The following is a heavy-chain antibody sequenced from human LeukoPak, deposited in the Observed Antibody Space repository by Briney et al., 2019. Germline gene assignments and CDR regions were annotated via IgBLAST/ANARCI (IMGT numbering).Heavy chain of an antibody. CDR2: ISSSSRSI. CDR1: GFIFTGYN. J-gene: IGHJ6*03. V-gene: IGHV3-21*04. D-gene: IGHD3-16*01. CDR3: AKDGVYYYYMDV. Sequence: PGGSLRLSCAASGFIFTGYNMNWVRQPPGKGLEWVSSISSSSRSIYYADSVKGRFTISRDNSKNTLYLQMNSLRAEDTAVYYCAKDGVYYYYMDVWGKGTTVTISS.